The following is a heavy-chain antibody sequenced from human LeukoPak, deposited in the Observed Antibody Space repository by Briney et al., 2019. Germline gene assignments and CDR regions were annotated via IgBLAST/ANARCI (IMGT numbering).Heavy chain of an antibody. V-gene: IGHV3-66*01. CDR2: IYSDERT. J-gene: IGHJ4*02. CDR3: ARDPDFWSGHYYFDY. Sequence: PGGSLRLSCAASGVNVRSSYMSWIRQTPGKGLEWVSIIYSDERTFYADSVKGRFTISRDNSKNTLYLQMNSLRAEDTAVYYCARDPDFWSGHYYFDYWGQGTLVTVSS. D-gene: IGHD3-3*01. CDR1: GVNVRSSY.